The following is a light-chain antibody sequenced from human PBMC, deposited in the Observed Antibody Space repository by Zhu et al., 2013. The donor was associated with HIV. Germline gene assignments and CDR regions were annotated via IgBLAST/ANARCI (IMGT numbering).Light chain of an antibody. CDR2: QDN. CDR1: KLGDKY. J-gene: IGLJ2*01. Sequence: SHELTQPPSVSVSPGQTASITCSGDKLGDKYACWYQQKPGQSPVLVIYQDNKRPSGIPERFSGSNSGNTATLTISGTQAMDEADYFCEAWNSSTVLFGGGSKLTVL. CDR3: EAWNSSTVL. V-gene: IGLV3-1*01.